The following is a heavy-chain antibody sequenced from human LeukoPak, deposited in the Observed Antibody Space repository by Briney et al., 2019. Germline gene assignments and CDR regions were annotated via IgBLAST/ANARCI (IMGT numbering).Heavy chain of an antibody. CDR2: IYYSGST. CDR3: AGGGAAAGPGSLGY. D-gene: IGHD6-13*01. Sequence: ETLSLTCTVSGGSISSYYWSWIRQPPGKGLEWIGYIYYSGSTNYNPSLKSRVTISVDTSKNQFSLKLSSVTAADTAVYYCAGGGAAAGPGSLGYWGQGTLVTVSS. J-gene: IGHJ4*02. CDR1: GGSISSYY. V-gene: IGHV4-59*01.